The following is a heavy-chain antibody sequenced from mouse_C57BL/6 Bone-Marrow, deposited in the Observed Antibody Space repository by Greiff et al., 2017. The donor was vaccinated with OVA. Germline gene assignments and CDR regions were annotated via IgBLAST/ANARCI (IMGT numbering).Heavy chain of an antibody. CDR3: ARYIRHYYGSSPYYAMDD. CDR1: GFTFTDYY. V-gene: IGHV7-3*01. D-gene: IGHD1-1*01. Sequence: DVMLVESGGGLVQPGGSLSLSCAASGFTFTDYYMSWVRQPPGTALEWLGFIRNQANGYTTEYSASVKGRFTISRDNSQIILYLQMNALRAEDSATYYCARYIRHYYGSSPYYAMDDWGQGTSVTVSS. CDR2: IRNQANGYTT. J-gene: IGHJ4*01.